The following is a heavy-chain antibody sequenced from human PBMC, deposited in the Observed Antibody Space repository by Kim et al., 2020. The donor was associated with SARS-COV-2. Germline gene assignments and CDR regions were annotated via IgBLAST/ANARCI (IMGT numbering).Heavy chain of an antibody. J-gene: IGHJ4*02. V-gene: IGHV1-3*01. CDR3: ARERGSYSSSWSRLGY. D-gene: IGHD6-13*01. Sequence: ASVKVSCKASGYTFTSYAMHWVRQAPGQRLEWMGWINAGNGNTKYSQKFQGRVTITRDTSASTAYMELSSLRSEDTAVYYCARERGSYSSSWSRLGYWGQGTLVTVSS. CDR1: GYTFTSYA. CDR2: INAGNGNT.